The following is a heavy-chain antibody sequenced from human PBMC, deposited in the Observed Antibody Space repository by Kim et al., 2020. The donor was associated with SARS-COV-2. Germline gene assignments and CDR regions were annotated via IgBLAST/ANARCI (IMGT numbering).Heavy chain of an antibody. CDR1: GFTFSGYG. Sequence: GGSLRLSCAASGFTFSGYGMHWVRQAPGKGLEWVTLIWYDGSNKYYADSVKGRFTISRDNSKSTLYLEMSSLTAEDTGVYYCARYSSSWTTLDYWGQGTLVTVSS. J-gene: IGHJ4*02. CDR2: IWYDGSNK. CDR3: ARYSSSWTTLDY. D-gene: IGHD6-13*01. V-gene: IGHV3-33*01.